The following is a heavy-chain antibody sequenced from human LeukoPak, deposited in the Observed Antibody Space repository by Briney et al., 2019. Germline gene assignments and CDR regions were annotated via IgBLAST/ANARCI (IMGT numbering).Heavy chain of an antibody. CDR3: AKDLATKYALDY. J-gene: IGHJ4*02. D-gene: IGHD2-8*01. Sequence: GGSLRLSCAASGFTFSNNAMHWVRQAPGRGLEWVAFISYEGSTIYYADSVKGRFTISRDNSKNTLSLHMHSLRAEDTAVYYCAKDLATKYALDYWGQGTLVTVSS. CDR1: GFTFSNNA. V-gene: IGHV3-30*18. CDR2: ISYEGSTI.